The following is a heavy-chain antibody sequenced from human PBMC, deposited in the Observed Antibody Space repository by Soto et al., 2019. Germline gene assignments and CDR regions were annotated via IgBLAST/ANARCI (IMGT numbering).Heavy chain of an antibody. Sequence: QVQLQQWGAGLLKPSETLSLPGAVFGGSVTSGNYYWVRIRKPPGKGLAWIGEMSHSGETNFKPALKSRGTISVATSKNQLSLKMSSVTAADTALYYCARVERGTATTVVDAFDIWGPGTMVTVSS. J-gene: IGHJ3*02. D-gene: IGHD1-1*01. CDR1: GGSVTSGNYY. CDR2: MSHSGET. CDR3: ARVERGTATTVVDAFDI. V-gene: IGHV4-34*01.